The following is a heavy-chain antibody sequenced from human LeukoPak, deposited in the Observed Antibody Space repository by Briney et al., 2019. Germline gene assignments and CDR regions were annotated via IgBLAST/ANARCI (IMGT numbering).Heavy chain of an antibody. V-gene: IGHV1-2*06. CDR2: VSPNNGGQ. J-gene: IGHJ4*02. CDR1: GYMFTGFF. D-gene: IGHD3-10*01. CDR3: ASLLWFGDFDY. Sequence: ASVKVSCKTSGYMFTGFFIHWVRQAPGQGLEWMGHVSPNNGGQSYAQRFQGRVNMTSDTSTRTAYQQLSGLRFDDTAVYYCASLLWFGDFDYWGQGTPVTVSS.